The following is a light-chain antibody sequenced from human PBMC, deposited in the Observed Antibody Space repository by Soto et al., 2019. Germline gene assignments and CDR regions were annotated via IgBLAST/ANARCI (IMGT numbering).Light chain of an antibody. V-gene: IGKV1-39*01. CDR1: QSIGDN. CDR3: QQSFNTPPT. Sequence: DIQMTQSPSSLSASVGDRVTITCRASQSIGDNLNWYQLKPGTAPNLLIYAASNLQSGVPSRFSGSGSGTDFTLTISNLQSEYFVSYVCQQSFNTPPTFGGGTKVEIQ. J-gene: IGKJ4*01. CDR2: AAS.